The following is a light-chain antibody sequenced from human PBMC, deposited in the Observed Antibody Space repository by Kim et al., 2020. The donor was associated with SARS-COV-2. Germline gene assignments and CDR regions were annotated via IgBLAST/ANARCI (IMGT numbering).Light chain of an antibody. CDR1: QSISSSY. J-gene: IGKJ2*03. CDR2: GAS. V-gene: IGKV3-20*01. Sequence: LSPGERATLSCRASQSISSSYLGWYQQKPGQAPRLLIYGASSRATGIPDRFSGSGSGTDFTLTISRLEPEDFTVYYCQHYGSAPYSFGQGTKLEI. CDR3: QHYGSAPYS.